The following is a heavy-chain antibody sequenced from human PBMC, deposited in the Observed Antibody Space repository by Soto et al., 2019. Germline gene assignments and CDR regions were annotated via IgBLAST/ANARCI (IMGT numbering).Heavy chain of an antibody. D-gene: IGHD2-21*02. J-gene: IGHJ4*02. CDR3: ARGICGGDCYSYYYFDY. Sequence: PSETLSLTCTVSGGSISSYYWSWIRQPPGKGLEWIGYIYYSGSTNYNPSLKSRVTISVDTSKNQFSLKLSSVTAADTAAYYCARGICGGDCYSYYYFDYWGQGTLVTVSS. CDR2: IYYSGST. V-gene: IGHV4-59*01. CDR1: GGSISSYY.